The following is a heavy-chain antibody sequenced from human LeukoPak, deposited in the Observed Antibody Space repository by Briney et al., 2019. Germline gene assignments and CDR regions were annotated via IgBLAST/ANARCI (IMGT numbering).Heavy chain of an antibody. CDR2: IYYSGST. J-gene: IGHJ2*01. CDR3: ARVPEYASPHWYFDL. Sequence: SETLSLTCTVSGGSISSGGYYWSRIRQHPGKGLEWIGYIYYSGSTYYNPSLKSRVTISVDTSKNQFSLKLSSVTAADTAVYYCARVPEYASPHWYFDLWGRGTLVTVSS. CDR1: GGSISSGGYY. V-gene: IGHV4-31*03. D-gene: IGHD2-2*01.